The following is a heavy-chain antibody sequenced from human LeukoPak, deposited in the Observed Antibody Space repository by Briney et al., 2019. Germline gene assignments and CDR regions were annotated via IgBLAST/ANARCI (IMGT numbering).Heavy chain of an antibody. Sequence: VASVKVSCKASVYTFISYVVTWVRQAPRQGLEWMGWISGYNGYTNYAQNFQDRVTITTDTSTHTAYMEPRSLRSDDTALHYCARLGYCTNGVCYRKHNWLDPWGQGTLVTVSP. D-gene: IGHD2-8*01. V-gene: IGHV1-18*01. J-gene: IGHJ5*02. CDR2: ISGYNGYT. CDR1: VYTFISYV. CDR3: ARLGYCTNGVCYRKHNWLDP.